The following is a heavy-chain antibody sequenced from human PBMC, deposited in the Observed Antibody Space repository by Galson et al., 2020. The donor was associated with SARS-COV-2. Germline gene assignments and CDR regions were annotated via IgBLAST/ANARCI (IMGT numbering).Heavy chain of an antibody. D-gene: IGHD1-20*01. CDR3: ARLGRVTGTAR. V-gene: IGHV4-31*03. CDR2: IYYTGNT. Sequence: SETLSLTFSVSGDSMASVSYYWSWVRQHPGKGLEWIGYIYYTGNTYYNPSLKSRLSISVDLSKSQFSLTLSSVTAADTAVYYCARLGRVTGTARWSRGALVSVSS. CDR1: GDSMASVSYY. J-gene: IGHJ4*02.